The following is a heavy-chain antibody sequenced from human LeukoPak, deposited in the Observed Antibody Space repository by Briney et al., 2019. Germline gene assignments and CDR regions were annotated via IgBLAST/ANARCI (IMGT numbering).Heavy chain of an antibody. Sequence: GGSLRLSCAASGFTFSSYGMHWVRQAPGKGLEWVAVISYDGSNKYYADSVKGRFTISRDNSKNTLYLQMNSLRAEDTAVYYCAKIAEVDYGDYDDAFDIWGQGTMVTVSS. CDR3: AKIAEVDYGDYDDAFDI. D-gene: IGHD4-17*01. V-gene: IGHV3-30*18. CDR2: ISYDGSNK. CDR1: GFTFSSYG. J-gene: IGHJ3*02.